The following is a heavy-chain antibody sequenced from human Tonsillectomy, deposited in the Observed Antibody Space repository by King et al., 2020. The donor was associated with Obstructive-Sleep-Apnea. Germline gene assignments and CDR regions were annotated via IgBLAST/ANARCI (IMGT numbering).Heavy chain of an antibody. Sequence: QLVQSDAEVKKPGASVRVSCKASGYTFRNYGITWVRQAPGRGLEWMGWISAYNGNTYHVQKFQGRVNMTTETSTSTAYMELRSLRSDDTAVYYCARVWSRKYDPWGQGTLVTVSS. V-gene: IGHV1-18*04. D-gene: IGHD3-16*01. CDR1: GYTFRNYG. CDR3: ARVWSRKYDP. J-gene: IGHJ5*02. CDR2: ISAYNGNT.